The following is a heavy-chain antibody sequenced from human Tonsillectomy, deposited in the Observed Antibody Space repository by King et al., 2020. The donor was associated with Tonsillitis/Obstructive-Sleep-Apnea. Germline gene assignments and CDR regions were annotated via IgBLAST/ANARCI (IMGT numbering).Heavy chain of an antibody. Sequence: VQLVESGGGLVQPGGSLRLSCAASGFTFSSYWMHWVRQAPGKGLVWVSRINSDGSSTSYADSVKGRFTISRDNAKNTLYLQMNSLRAEDTAVYYCTRDDLLGWVWFDPWGQGTLVTVSS. CDR1: GFTFSSYW. D-gene: IGHD2-21*01. CDR3: TRDDLLGWVWFDP. J-gene: IGHJ5*02. V-gene: IGHV3-74*01. CDR2: INSDGSST.